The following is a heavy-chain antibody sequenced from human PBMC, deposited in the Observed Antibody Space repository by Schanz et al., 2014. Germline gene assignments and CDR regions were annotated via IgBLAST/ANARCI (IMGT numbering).Heavy chain of an antibody. CDR1: GFNFRNYG. V-gene: IGHV3-30*03. Sequence: QVQLVESGGGVVQPGRSLRLSCAASGFNFRNYGMHWVRQAPGKGLEWVAGATFDGTKKYYGDSVKGRFTISRDNSKNTVYLQMSSLRTDDTAMYYCARDPNTSAWLPEYDSWGQGTLVTVSS. D-gene: IGHD6-19*01. J-gene: IGHJ4*02. CDR2: ATFDGTKK. CDR3: ARDPNTSAWLPEYDS.